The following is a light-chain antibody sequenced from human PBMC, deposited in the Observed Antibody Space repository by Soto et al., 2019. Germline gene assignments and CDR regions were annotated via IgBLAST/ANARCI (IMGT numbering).Light chain of an antibody. CDR1: SSDVGGYNY. CDR3: SSYAGSNNWV. CDR2: EVS. J-gene: IGLJ3*02. V-gene: IGLV2-14*01. Sequence: QSVLTQPASVSGSPGQSITISCTGTSSDVGGYNYVSWYQQHPGKAPKLMIYEVSNRPSGVSNRFSGSKSGNTASLTISGLQAEDEGDYYCSSYAGSNNWVFGGGTKLTVL.